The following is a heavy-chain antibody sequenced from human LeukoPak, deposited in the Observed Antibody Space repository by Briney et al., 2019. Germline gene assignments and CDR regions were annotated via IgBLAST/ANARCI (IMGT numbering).Heavy chain of an antibody. CDR2: IGIDSGNT. D-gene: IGHD5-24*01. CDR1: GFKFSDYS. V-gene: IGHV3-48*01. J-gene: IGHJ4*02. CDR3: ARDYKYAFDN. Sequence: GGSLRLSCAASGFKFSDYSMNWVRQVPGKGLEWISYIGIDSGNTNYADSVKGRFTISGDKAKNSLYLQMNSLRVEDTAVYYCARDYKYAFDNWGQGTLVTVSS.